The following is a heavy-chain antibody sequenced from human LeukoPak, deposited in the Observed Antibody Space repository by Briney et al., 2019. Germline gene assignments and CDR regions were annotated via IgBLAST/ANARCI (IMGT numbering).Heavy chain of an antibody. J-gene: IGHJ4*02. Sequence: GGSLRLSCAASGSTFSGSAMHWVRQASGKGLEWVGRIRSKANSYATAYAASVKGRFTISRDDSKNTAYLQMNSLKTEDTAVYYCTRPYSSPSNDYWGQGTLVTVSS. D-gene: IGHD6-6*01. CDR1: GSTFSGSA. V-gene: IGHV3-73*01. CDR3: TRPYSSPSNDY. CDR2: IRSKANSYAT.